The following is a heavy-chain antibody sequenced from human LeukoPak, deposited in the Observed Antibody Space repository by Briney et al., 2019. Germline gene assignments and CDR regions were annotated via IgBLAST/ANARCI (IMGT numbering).Heavy chain of an antibody. D-gene: IGHD4-17*01. Sequence: GESLKISCKGSGYSFTSYWIGWVRQMPGKGLEWMGITYPGDSDTRYSPSFQGQVTISADKSISTAYLQWSSLKASDTAIYYCARRNYGDYQGFYWYFDLWGRGTLVTVSS. CDR1: GYSFTSYW. J-gene: IGHJ2*01. CDR2: TYPGDSDT. CDR3: ARRNYGDYQGFYWYFDL. V-gene: IGHV5-51*01.